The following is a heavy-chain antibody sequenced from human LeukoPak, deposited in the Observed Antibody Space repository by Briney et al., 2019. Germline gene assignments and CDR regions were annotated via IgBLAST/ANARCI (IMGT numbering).Heavy chain of an antibody. J-gene: IGHJ4*02. Sequence: PGRSLRLSCAASGFTFSSYGMHWVRQAPGKGLEWVSVIYSGGSTYYADSVKGRFTISRDNSKNTLYLQMNSLRAEDTAVYYCARSRAYYGDYEFDYWGQGTLVTVSS. CDR2: IYSGGST. D-gene: IGHD4-17*01. CDR3: ARSRAYYGDYEFDY. CDR1: GFTFSSYG. V-gene: IGHV3-53*01.